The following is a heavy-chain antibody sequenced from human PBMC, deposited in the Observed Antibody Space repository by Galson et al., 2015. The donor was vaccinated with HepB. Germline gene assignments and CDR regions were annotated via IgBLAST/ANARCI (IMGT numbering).Heavy chain of an antibody. D-gene: IGHD4-17*01. CDR3: ARDLRVPYGDYDGLYYYYGMDV. CDR2: IYHSGST. J-gene: IGHJ6*02. Sequence: LSLTCAVPGGSISSNNRWSWVRQPPGKGLEWIGEIYHSGSTNYNPSLKSRVTISVDKSKNQFSLKLSSVTAADTAVYYCARDLRVPYGDYDGLYYYYGMDVWGQGTTVTVSS. V-gene: IGHV4-4*02. CDR1: GGSISSNNR.